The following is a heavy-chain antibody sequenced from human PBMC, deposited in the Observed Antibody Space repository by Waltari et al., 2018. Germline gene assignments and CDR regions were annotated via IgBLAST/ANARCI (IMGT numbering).Heavy chain of an antibody. CDR1: GGTFSSYA. Sequence: QVQLVQSGAEVKKPGSSVKVSCKASGGTFSSYAISWVRQAPGQGLEWMGGISPIFGTANYAQKFQGRVTITADESTSTAYMELSSLRSEDTAVYYCAREQTASGSYYGAFDIWGQGTMVTVSS. CDR2: ISPIFGTA. V-gene: IGHV1-69*12. D-gene: IGHD1-26*01. J-gene: IGHJ3*02. CDR3: AREQTASGSYYGAFDI.